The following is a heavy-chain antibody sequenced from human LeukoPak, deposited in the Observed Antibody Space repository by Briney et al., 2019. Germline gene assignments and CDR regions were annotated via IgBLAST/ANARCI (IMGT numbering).Heavy chain of an antibody. CDR3: ARSRHSYDSSGFPHY. J-gene: IGHJ4*02. D-gene: IGHD3-22*01. CDR2: INWNGGSR. Sequence: GGSLRLSCAASGFNFDDYVMSWVRHAPGKGLEWVSGINWNGGSRGYADSVKGRFTISRDNAKNSLYLQMNSLRAEDTALYYCARSRHSYDSSGFPHYWGQGTLVTVSS. V-gene: IGHV3-20*04. CDR1: GFNFDDYV.